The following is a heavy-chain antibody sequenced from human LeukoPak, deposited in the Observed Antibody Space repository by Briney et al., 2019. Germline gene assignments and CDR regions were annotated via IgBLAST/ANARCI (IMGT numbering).Heavy chain of an antibody. CDR1: GFSLSSYW. CDR3: ASSHDSSGND. D-gene: IGHD3-22*01. Sequence: GGSLRLSCVASGFSLSSYWMAWVRQAPGKGLEWVANIKYDGSLKFYVDSVKGRFTISRDNAKNSLYLEMNSLRADDTAVYFCASSHDSSGNDWGQGTMATVSS. V-gene: IGHV3-7*01. J-gene: IGHJ4*02. CDR2: IKYDGSLK.